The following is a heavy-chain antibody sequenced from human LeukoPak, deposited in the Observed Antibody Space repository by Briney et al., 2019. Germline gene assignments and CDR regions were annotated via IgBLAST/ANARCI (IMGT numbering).Heavy chain of an antibody. CDR2: IYYSGST. J-gene: IGHJ5*02. CDR3: AREEAGTRISRTRYNWFDP. V-gene: IGHV4-39*02. D-gene: IGHD1-7*01. Sequence: KTSETLSLTCTVSGGSISSSSYYWGWIRQPPGKGLEWIGSIYYSGSTYYNPSLKSRVTISVDTSKNQFSLKLSSVTAADTAVYYCAREEAGTRISRTRYNWFDPWGQGTLVTVSS. CDR1: GGSISSSSYY.